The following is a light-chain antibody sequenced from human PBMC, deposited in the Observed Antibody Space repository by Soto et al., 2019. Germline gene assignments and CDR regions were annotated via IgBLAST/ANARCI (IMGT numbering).Light chain of an antibody. Sequence: DIQMTQSPSSLSASVGDRVTITCRASQSISSYLNWYQQKPGKAPKLLIYAASSLPSGVPSRFSGSGSGTDFTLTISSLQPEDVATYYCQQSYSTPPYTFGQGTKLEIK. CDR2: AAS. J-gene: IGKJ2*01. V-gene: IGKV1-39*01. CDR3: QQSYSTPPYT. CDR1: QSISSY.